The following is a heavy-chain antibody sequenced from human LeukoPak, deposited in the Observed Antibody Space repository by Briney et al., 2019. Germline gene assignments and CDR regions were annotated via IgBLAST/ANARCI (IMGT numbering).Heavy chain of an antibody. J-gene: IGHJ6*03. CDR1: GGSIRSYY. CDR2: IYYSGST. Sequence: PSETLSLTCTVSGGSIRSYYWSWIRQPPGKGLEWIGYIYYSGSTNYNPSLKSRVTISVDTSKNQVSLKLRSVTAADTAVYYCARQEGRGYYYMDVWGKGTTVTVSS. CDR3: ARQEGRGYYYMDV. D-gene: IGHD3-10*01. V-gene: IGHV4-59*01.